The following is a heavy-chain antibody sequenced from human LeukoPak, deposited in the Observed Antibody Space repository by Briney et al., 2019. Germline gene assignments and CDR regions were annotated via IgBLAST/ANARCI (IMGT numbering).Heavy chain of an antibody. CDR1: GFTFSSYG. V-gene: IGHV3-33*01. CDR3: ARGSRLPVKDY. D-gene: IGHD5-18*01. Sequence: PGGSLRLSCAASGFTFSSYGMHWVRQAPGKGLEWVAVIWYDGSNKYYADSVKGRFTISRDNSKNTLYLQMNSLRAEDTAVYYCARGSRLPVKDYWGQGTPVTVSS. CDR2: IWYDGSNK. J-gene: IGHJ4*02.